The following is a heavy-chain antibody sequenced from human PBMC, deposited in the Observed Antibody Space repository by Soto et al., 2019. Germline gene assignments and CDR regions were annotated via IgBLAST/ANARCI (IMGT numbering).Heavy chain of an antibody. CDR1: VDSISISE. Sequence: PTQTLSLTCTVSVDSISISEFSWILQPAGKGQEWIGRIYTSGSTKYNPSLKSQVTMSVYTSKNQFSLKLSPVTAADTAVYYCGTDWVRPDADGGYNSSAPRHQGPLVTVS. J-gene: IGHJ5*02. D-gene: IGHD2-8*01. V-gene: IGHV4-4*07. CDR3: GTDWVRPDADGGYNSSAP. CDR2: IYTSGST.